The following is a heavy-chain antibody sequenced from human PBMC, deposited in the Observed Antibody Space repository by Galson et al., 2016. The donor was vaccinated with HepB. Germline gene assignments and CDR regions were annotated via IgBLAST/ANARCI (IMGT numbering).Heavy chain of an antibody. CDR1: GFSFGTSG. CDR2: ITRDGETT. V-gene: IGHV3-23*01. Sequence: SLRLSRAASGFSFGTSGMSWVRQSPGRGLEWVSGITRDGETTHYADSVRGRFTISRDNSENMLYLFMNSLRAGDTAVYYCGKHGGFDYWGQGALVTVSS. J-gene: IGHJ4*02. CDR3: GKHGGFDY. D-gene: IGHD3-16*01.